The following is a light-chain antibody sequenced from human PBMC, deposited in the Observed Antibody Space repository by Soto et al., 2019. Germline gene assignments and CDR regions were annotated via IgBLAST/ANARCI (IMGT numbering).Light chain of an antibody. Sequence: EIVFTQSPATLSLSPVYRATLSCRASHSVSNYLSWYQQKPGQAPRLLLFDASRRATGITARFSGSGSGTVFTLTISSLXPEDFAIYYCQQRSNWPLGTFGGGTKVDIK. J-gene: IGKJ4*01. CDR2: DAS. V-gene: IGKV3-11*01. CDR1: HSVSNY. CDR3: QQRSNWPLGT.